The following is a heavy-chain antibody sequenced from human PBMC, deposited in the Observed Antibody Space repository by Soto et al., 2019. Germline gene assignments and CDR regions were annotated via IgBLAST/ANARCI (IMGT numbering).Heavy chain of an antibody. Sequence: ASVKVSCKASGYMFTGNYMHWVRQAPGQGLEYMGSINPNSGATNYAQKFQGRVTMNWDTSISTAYVELSRLRSDDTAVYYCAPHYPDSSGYFDHWGQGTLVTVSS. CDR2: INPNSGAT. D-gene: IGHD3-22*01. J-gene: IGHJ4*02. CDR1: GYMFTGNY. CDR3: APHYPDSSGYFDH. V-gene: IGHV1-2*02.